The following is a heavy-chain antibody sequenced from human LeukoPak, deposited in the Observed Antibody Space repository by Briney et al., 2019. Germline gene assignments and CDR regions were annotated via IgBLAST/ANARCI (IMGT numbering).Heavy chain of an antibody. D-gene: IGHD2-15*01. CDR3: ARVCSSGRCCDQ. CDR1: GYSISSGYY. V-gene: IGHV4-38-2*02. J-gene: IGHJ4*02. CDR2: INHSGST. Sequence: SETLSLTCSVSGYSISSGYYWAWMRQPPGKGLEWIGSINHSGSTYYNPSLKSRVTVSVDTSKNQFSLRLSSVTAADAAVYYCARVCSSGRCCDQWGQGTLATVSS.